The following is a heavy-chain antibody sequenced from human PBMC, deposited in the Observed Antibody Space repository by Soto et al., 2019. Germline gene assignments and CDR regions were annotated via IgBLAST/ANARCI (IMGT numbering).Heavy chain of an antibody. CDR3: AKDQGSSWYEIDY. V-gene: IGHV3-30-3*01. CDR2: ISYDGSTK. CDR1: GFTFSSYT. J-gene: IGHJ4*02. D-gene: IGHD6-13*01. Sequence: PGGSLRLSCAASGFTFSSYTMHWVRQAPGKGLEWVAVISYDGSTKYYADSVKGRFTISRDASKNTLYLQMNSLRAEDTAVYYCAKDQGSSWYEIDYWGQGALVTVSS.